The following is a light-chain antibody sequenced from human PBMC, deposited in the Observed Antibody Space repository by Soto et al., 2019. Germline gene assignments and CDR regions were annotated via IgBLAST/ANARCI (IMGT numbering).Light chain of an antibody. J-gene: IGKJ5*01. Sequence: EIVLTQSPAALSFSPAERSTPCFRASQSVNSCLAWYQQKPGQVPRLLIYDTSSRATGIPARFSGSGSGTDFTLTISSLAPEDFAVYYCQHRSNWPPGFGQGTRLEIK. V-gene: IGKV3-11*01. CDR2: DTS. CDR3: QHRSNWPPG. CDR1: QSVNSC.